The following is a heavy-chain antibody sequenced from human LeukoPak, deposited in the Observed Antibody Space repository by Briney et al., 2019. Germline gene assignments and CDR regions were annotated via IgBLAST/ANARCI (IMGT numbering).Heavy chain of an antibody. CDR1: GYSFTSYW. J-gene: IGHJ5*02. CDR3: ARLTPHLPGSVDP. CDR2: IDPSDSYT. Sequence: GEFLKISCQGSGYSFTSYWISWVRQMPGKGLEWMGRIDPSDSYTNYSPSFQGHVTISADKSISTAYLQWSSLKASDTAMYYCARLTPHLPGSVDPWGQGTLVTVSS. V-gene: IGHV5-10-1*01. D-gene: IGHD2-15*01.